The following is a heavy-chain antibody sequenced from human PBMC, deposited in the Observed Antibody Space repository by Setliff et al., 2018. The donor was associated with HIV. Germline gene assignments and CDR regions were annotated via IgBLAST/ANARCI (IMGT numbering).Heavy chain of an antibody. Sequence: GGSLRLSCAASGFSFSSFGMNWVRQAPGKGLEWISYISLDTRPIYYADSVKGRFTVSRDNSRSTLYLQMNNLRAEDTAVYHCAKSALLWFGTSNWFDSWGQGTLVTVSS. J-gene: IGHJ5*01. CDR3: AKSALLWFGTSNWFDS. CDR2: ISLDTRPI. D-gene: IGHD3-10*01. V-gene: IGHV3-48*01. CDR1: GFSFSSFG.